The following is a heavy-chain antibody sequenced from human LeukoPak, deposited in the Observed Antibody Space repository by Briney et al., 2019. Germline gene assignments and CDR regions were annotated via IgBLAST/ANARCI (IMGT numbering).Heavy chain of an antibody. CDR3: ARDLSCSSTSCYTFDY. V-gene: IGHV4-30-4*08. CDR2: IYYSGST. D-gene: IGHD2-2*02. J-gene: IGHJ4*02. CDR1: GGSISSGDYY. Sequence: SETLSLTCAVSGGSISSGDYYWSWIRQPPGKGLEWIGYIYYSGSTYYNPSLKSRVTISVDTSKNQFSLKLSSVTAADTAVYYCARDLSCSSTSCYTFDYWGQGTLVTVSS.